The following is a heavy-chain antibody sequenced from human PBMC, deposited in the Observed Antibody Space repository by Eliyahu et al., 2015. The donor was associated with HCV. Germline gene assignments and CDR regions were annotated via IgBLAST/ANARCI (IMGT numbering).Heavy chain of an antibody. Sequence: QVQLQESGPGLVKPSETLSLTCTVSGGSITPYYWSWXRQPPGKGLXWIGYIHXRGGXNYNPSLKSRVTISVETSKNQVSLNLTSVTAADTAVYYCASGGGGIAVAGTGGWFDPWGQGTLVTVSS. V-gene: IGHV4-59*01. J-gene: IGHJ5*02. CDR2: IHXRGGX. CDR3: ASGGGGIAVAGTGGWFDP. CDR1: GGSITPYY. D-gene: IGHD6-19*01.